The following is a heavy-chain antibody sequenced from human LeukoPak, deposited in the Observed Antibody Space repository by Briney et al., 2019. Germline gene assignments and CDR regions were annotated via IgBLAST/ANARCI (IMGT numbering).Heavy chain of an antibody. CDR1: GYTFTGYY. CDR2: INPNSGGT. V-gene: IGHV1-2*02. D-gene: IGHD1-26*01. CDR3: ASSSREREPPLDY. J-gene: IGHJ4*02. Sequence: ASVKVSCKASGYTFTGYYMHWVRQAPGQGLVWMGWINPNSGGTNYAQKFQGRVTMTRDTSISTAYMELSRLRSDDTAVYYCASSSREREPPLDYWGQGTLVTVSS.